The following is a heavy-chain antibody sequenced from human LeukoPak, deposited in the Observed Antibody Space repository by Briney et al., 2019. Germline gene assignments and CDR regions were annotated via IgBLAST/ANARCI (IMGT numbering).Heavy chain of an antibody. D-gene: IGHD3-22*01. CDR2: IYYSGST. J-gene: IGHJ4*02. Sequence: SETLSLTCTASGGSISSYYWSWIRQPPGKGLEWIGYIYYSGSTNYSPYLKSRVTMSVDTSKNQFSLKLSSVTAADTAVYYCASYDGSGYLDRWGQGTLVTVSS. CDR1: GGSISSYY. CDR3: ASYDGSGYLDR. V-gene: IGHV4-59*01.